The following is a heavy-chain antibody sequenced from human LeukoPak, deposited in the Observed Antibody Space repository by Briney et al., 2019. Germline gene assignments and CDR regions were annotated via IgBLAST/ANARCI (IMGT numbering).Heavy chain of an antibody. V-gene: IGHV1-2*02. CDR2: INPNSGGT. CDR1: GYTFSGYH. D-gene: IGHD6-13*01. J-gene: IGHJ4*02. CDR3: ARASLASAGTRF. Sequence: GASVKVSCKASGYTFSGYHIHWVRQAPGQGLEWVGWINPNSGGTNYAQKFQGRVTMTRDTSITTSYMELSSLTSDDTAVYYCARASLASAGTRFWGQGTLVTVSS.